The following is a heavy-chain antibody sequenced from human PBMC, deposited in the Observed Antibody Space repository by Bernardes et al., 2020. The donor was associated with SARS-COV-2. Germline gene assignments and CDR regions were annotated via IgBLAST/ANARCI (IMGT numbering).Heavy chain of an antibody. CDR3: AHSFGDFWDRAYYYYGMDV. CDR1: GFPLSTSGVG. D-gene: IGHD3-3*01. CDR2: IYWDDDK. Sequence: SGPTLAKLTQTLTLTRTFSGFPLSTSGVGVGWIRQPPGKALERLTLIYWDDDKRYSPSLKSRLTITKDTSKNQVVLTMTNMDPVDTATYYCAHSFGDFWDRAYYYYGMDVWGQGTTVTVSS. J-gene: IGHJ6*02. V-gene: IGHV2-5*02.